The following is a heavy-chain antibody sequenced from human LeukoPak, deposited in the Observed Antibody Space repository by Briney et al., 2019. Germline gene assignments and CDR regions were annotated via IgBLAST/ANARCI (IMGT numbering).Heavy chain of an antibody. D-gene: IGHD5-18*01. Sequence: PGGSLRLSCAASGFTFNRYSMNWVRQAPGKGLEWVSSISSSSSSIYYADSVKGRFTISRDNAKNSLYLQMNSRRAEDTAVYYCARASGDIVETATMGSYWGQGTLVTVSS. J-gene: IGHJ4*02. CDR3: ARASGDIVETATMGSY. CDR1: GFTFNRYS. CDR2: ISSSSSSI. V-gene: IGHV3-21*01.